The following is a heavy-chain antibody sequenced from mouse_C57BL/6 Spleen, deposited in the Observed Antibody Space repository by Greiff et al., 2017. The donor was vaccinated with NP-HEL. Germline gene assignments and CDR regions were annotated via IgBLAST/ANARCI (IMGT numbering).Heavy chain of an antibody. CDR3: ARGQTYGSSYYFDY. D-gene: IGHD1-1*01. CDR1: GFTFSSYA. Sequence: EVQVVESGGGLVKPGGSLKLSCAASGFTFSSYAMSWVRQTPAKRLEWVATISDGGSYTYYPDNVKGRFTISRDNAKNNLYLQMSHLKSEDTAMYYCARGQTYGSSYYFDYWGQGTTLTVSS. J-gene: IGHJ2*01. CDR2: ISDGGSYT. V-gene: IGHV5-4*01.